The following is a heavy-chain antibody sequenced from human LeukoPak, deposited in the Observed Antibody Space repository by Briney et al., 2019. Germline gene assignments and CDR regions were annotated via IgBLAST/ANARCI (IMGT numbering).Heavy chain of an antibody. CDR3: EELGITMIGGV. CDR1: GFTFDDYA. D-gene: IGHD3-10*02. CDR2: ISWNSGSI. Sequence: PGRSLRLTCAASGFTFDDYAMHWVRQAPGKGLEWVSGISWNSGSIGYADSVKGRFTISRDNAKNSLYLQMNSLRAEDTAVYYCEELGITMIGGVWGKGTTVTISS. V-gene: IGHV3-9*01. J-gene: IGHJ6*04.